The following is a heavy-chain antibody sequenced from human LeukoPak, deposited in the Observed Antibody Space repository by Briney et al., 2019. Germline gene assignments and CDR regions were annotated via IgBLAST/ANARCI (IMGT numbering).Heavy chain of an antibody. CDR2: IYYSGST. V-gene: IGHV4-59*08. Sequence: PSETLSLTCTVSGGSISSYYWSWIRQPPGKGLEWIGYIYYSGSTNYNPSLKSRVTISVDTSKNQFSLKLSSVTAADTAVYYCARWPGLQGYYYGMDVWGQGTTVTVSS. CDR3: ARWPGLQGYYYGMDV. J-gene: IGHJ6*02. CDR1: GGSISSYY. D-gene: IGHD5-12*01.